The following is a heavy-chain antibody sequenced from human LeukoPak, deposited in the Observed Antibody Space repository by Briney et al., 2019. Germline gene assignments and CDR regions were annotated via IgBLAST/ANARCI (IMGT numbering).Heavy chain of an antibody. D-gene: IGHD4-17*01. Sequence: SETLSLTCTVSGGSISSYYWSWIRQPPGKELEWIGYLYYRGSSNYNPSLKSRVTMSVDTSKNQFSLKLNSMTAADTAVYFCARGRYNDYGFDYWGQGTLVTVSS. V-gene: IGHV4-59*01. CDR1: GGSISSYY. CDR2: LYYRGSS. J-gene: IGHJ4*02. CDR3: ARGRYNDYGFDY.